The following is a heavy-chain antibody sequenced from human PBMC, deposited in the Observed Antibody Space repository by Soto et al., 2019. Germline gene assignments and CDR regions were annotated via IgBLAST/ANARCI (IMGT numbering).Heavy chain of an antibody. V-gene: IGHV1-69*02. Sequence: GQGLEWMGRIIPILGIANYAQKFQGRVTITADKSTSTAYMELSSLRSEDTAVYYCARTGYGDYVDAFDIWGQGTMVTVSS. J-gene: IGHJ3*02. CDR2: IIPILGIA. D-gene: IGHD4-17*01. CDR3: ARTGYGDYVDAFDI.